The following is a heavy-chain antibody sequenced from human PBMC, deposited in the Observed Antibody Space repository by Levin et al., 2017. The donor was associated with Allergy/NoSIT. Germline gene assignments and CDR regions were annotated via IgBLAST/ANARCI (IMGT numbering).Heavy chain of an antibody. J-gene: IGHJ6*03. D-gene: IGHD4-17*01. CDR1: GFSLSNARMG. V-gene: IGHV2-26*01. Sequence: SGPTLVKPTETLTLTCTVSGFSLSNARMGVSWIRQPPGKALEWLAHIFSNDEKSYSTSLKSRLTISKDTSKSQVVLTMTNMDPVDTATYYCARNYGDSYYYYMDVWGKGTTVTVSS. CDR2: IFSNDEK. CDR3: ARNYGDSYYYYMDV.